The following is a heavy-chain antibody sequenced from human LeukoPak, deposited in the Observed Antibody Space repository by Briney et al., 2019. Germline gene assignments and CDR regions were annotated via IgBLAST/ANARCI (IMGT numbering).Heavy chain of an antibody. D-gene: IGHD6-6*01. CDR2: IYKNGNT. Sequence: PSGTLSLTCTVSGDSISSHYWSWIRQSPGKGLEWIGDIYKNGNTNYDPSLKSRVTISIDTSKNQFSLRLSSVTAADTAIYYCARGDRIAARPVAFGIWGQGTMVTVSS. V-gene: IGHV4-59*11. CDR1: GDSISSHY. CDR3: ARGDRIAARPVAFGI. J-gene: IGHJ3*02.